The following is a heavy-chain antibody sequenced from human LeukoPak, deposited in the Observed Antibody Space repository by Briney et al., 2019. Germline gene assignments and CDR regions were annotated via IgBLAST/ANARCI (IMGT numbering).Heavy chain of an antibody. CDR2: ISGSGGST. CDR3: AELGITMIGGV. V-gene: IGHV3-23*01. CDR1: RFTFSSYG. D-gene: IGHD3-10*02. J-gene: IGHJ6*04. Sequence: GGTLRLSCAASRFTFSSYGMSWVRQAPGKGLEWVSGISGSGGSTYYADSVKGRFTISRDNAKNSLYLQMNSLRAEDTAVYYCAELGITMIGGVWGKGTTVTISS.